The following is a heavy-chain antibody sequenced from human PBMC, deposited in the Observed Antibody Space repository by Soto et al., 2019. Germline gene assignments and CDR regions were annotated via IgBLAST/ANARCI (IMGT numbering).Heavy chain of an antibody. D-gene: IGHD6-19*01. V-gene: IGHV3-53*04. CDR3: ARGGHSSGWYDFDY. Sequence: PGGSLRLSCAASGFTVSSNYMSWVRQAPGKGLEWVSVIYSGGSTYYADSVKGRFTISRHNSKNTLYLQMNSLRAEDTAVYYCARGGHSSGWYDFDYWGQGTLVTVS. J-gene: IGHJ4*02. CDR1: GFTVSSNY. CDR2: IYSGGST.